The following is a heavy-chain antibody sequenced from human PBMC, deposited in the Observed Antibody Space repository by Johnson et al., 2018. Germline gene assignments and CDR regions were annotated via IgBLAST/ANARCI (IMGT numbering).Heavy chain of an antibody. CDR1: GFTFSDYY. Sequence: QVQLVQSGGGLVKPGGSLRLACEASGFTFSDYYMSWIRQAPGKGLEWVSYISSSGSTIYYEDSVKGRFTISRDNAKNSLYLQMNSLRDEDTAVYYCARPKNYGEYSEYFQHWGQGTLVTVSS. J-gene: IGHJ1*01. D-gene: IGHD4-17*01. CDR3: ARPKNYGEYSEYFQH. V-gene: IGHV3-11*01. CDR2: ISSSGSTI.